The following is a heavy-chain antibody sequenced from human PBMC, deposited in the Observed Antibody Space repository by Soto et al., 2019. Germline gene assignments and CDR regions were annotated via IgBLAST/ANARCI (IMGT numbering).Heavy chain of an antibody. CDR2: IYYSGST. V-gene: IGHV4-39*01. Sequence: SETLSLTCTVSGGSISSSSYYWGWIRQPPGKGLEWIGSIYYSGSTYYNPSLKSRVTISVDTSKNQFSLKLSSVTAADTAVYYCATSSGTGNYYFDYWGQGTRVT. J-gene: IGHJ4*02. CDR3: ATSSGTGNYYFDY. CDR1: GGSISSSSYY. D-gene: IGHD3-10*01.